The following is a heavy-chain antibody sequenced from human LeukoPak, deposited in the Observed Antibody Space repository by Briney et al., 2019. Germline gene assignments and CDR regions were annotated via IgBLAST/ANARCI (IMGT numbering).Heavy chain of an antibody. D-gene: IGHD3-3*01. CDR2: IIPIFGTA. CDR3: ARAGYDFWSGYSYYYYGMDV. V-gene: IGHV1-69*13. Sequence: WASVKVSCKASGGTFSSYAISWVRQAPGQGLEWMGGIIPIFGTANYAQKFQGRVTITADESTSTAYMELSSLRSEDTAVYYCARAGYDFWSGYSYYYYGMDVWGQGTTVTVSS. CDR1: GGTFSSYA. J-gene: IGHJ6*02.